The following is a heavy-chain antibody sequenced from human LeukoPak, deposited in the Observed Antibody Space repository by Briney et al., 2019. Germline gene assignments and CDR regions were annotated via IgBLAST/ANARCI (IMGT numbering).Heavy chain of an antibody. D-gene: IGHD6-19*01. CDR3: ARHVGGRFRSGFDY. CDR2: IYCSGTT. V-gene: IGHV4-39*01. J-gene: IGHJ4*02. Sequence: SETLSLTCTVSGGSISNSSYYWGWIRQPPGKGLEWIASIYCSGTTYYNPSLKSRVTISVDTSKNQFSLKLSSVTAADTAVYYCARHVGGRFRSGFDYWGQGTPVTVSS. CDR1: GGSISNSSYY.